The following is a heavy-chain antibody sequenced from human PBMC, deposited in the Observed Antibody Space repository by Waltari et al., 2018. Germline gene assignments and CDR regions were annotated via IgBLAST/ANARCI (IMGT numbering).Heavy chain of an antibody. CDR3: ARDLTGYYDDNNGYYYGPSVFDY. D-gene: IGHD3-22*01. V-gene: IGHV1-3*01. CDR2: LSSGNGKT. Sequence: QVHLAQSGAEVKKPGASVKISCTASGYTLTSHTLHWVRPAPRQRLEWMGWLSSGNGKTKYSQTLRGRLTITRDTSASTVYMEMNSVRSEDTAVYYCARDLTGYYDDNNGYYYGPSVFDYWGQGTLVTVSS. CDR1: GYTLTSHT. J-gene: IGHJ4*02.